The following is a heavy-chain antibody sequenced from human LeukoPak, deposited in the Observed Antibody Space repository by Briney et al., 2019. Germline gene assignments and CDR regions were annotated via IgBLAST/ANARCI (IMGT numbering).Heavy chain of an antibody. V-gene: IGHV4-38-2*02. J-gene: IGHJ3*02. CDR1: GYSISSGYY. CDR3: ARGSGTLDAFDI. D-gene: IGHD1-1*01. Sequence: SETLSLTCNVSGYSISSGYYWAWIRQSPRKGLEWIGSIYYSGSTYYNTSLKSRVTISVDTSKNQFSLRLNSVTAADTALYYCARGSGTLDAFDIYGQGTMVTVSS. CDR2: IYYSGST.